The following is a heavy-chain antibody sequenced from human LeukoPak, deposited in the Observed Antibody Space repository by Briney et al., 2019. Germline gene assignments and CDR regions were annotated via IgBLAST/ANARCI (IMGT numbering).Heavy chain of an antibody. Sequence: SETLSLTCAVYGGSFSGYYWSWIRQPPGKGLEWIGEINHSGSTNYNPSLKSRVTISVDTSKNQFSLKLSTVTAVDTAVYYCARLATYYYDSSASVDYWGQGTLVTVSS. CDR3: ARLATYYYDSSASVDY. CDR1: GGSFSGYY. V-gene: IGHV4-34*01. CDR2: INHSGST. D-gene: IGHD3-22*01. J-gene: IGHJ4*02.